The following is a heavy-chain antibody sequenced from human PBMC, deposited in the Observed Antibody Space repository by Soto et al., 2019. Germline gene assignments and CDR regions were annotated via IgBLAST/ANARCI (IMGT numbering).Heavy chain of an antibody. CDR3: AREVGLQLWFHFDY. D-gene: IGHD5-18*01. J-gene: IGHJ4*02. CDR1: GGSISSGGYY. V-gene: IGHV4-31*03. CDR2: IYYSGST. Sequence: SETLSLTCTVSGGSISSGGYYWSWIRQHPGKGLEWIGYIYYSGSTYYNPSLKSRVTISVDTSKNQFSLKLSSVTAADTAVYYCAREVGLQLWFHFDYWRQGTLVTVSS.